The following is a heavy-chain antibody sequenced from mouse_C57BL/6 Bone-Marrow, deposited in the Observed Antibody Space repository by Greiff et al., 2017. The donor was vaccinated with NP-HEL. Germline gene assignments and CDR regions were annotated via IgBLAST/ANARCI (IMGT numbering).Heavy chain of an antibody. CDR1: GYTFTDYY. D-gene: IGHD2-3*01. CDR2: INPYNGGT. J-gene: IGHJ3*01. Sequence: EVQLQQSGPVLVKPGASVKMSCKASGYTFTDYYMNWVKQSHGKSLEWIGVINPYNGGTSYNQKFKGKATLTVDKSSSTAYMELNSLTSEDSAVYYCARWGYDGYTGPPFAYWGQETLGTVSA. CDR3: ARWGYDGYTGPPFAY. V-gene: IGHV1-19*01.